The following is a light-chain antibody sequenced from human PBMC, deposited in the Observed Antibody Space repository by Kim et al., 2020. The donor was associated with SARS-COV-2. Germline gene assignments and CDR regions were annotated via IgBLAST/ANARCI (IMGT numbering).Light chain of an antibody. CDR1: KLGDKY. CDR2: QDS. J-gene: IGLJ2*01. CDR3: QAWDSSTVV. Sequence: VSPGQTSSITFSGDKLGDKYACWYQQKPGQSPVLVIYQDSKRPSGIPERFSGSNSGNTATLTISGTQAMDEADYYCQAWDSSTVVFGGGTQLTVL. V-gene: IGLV3-1*01.